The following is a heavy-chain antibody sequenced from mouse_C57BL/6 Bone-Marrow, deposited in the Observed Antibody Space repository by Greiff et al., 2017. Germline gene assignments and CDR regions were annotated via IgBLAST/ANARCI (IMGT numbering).Heavy chain of an antibody. V-gene: IGHV1-15*01. CDR1: GYTFTDYE. D-gene: IGHD1-1*01. Sequence: QVQLQQSGAELVRPGASVTLSCKASGYTFTDYEMHWVKQTPVHGLEWIGAIDPETGGTAYNQKFKGKAILTADKSSSTAYMERRSLTSEDSAVYYCTRWTTVVPFAYWGQGTLVTVSA. CDR3: TRWTTVVPFAY. J-gene: IGHJ3*01. CDR2: IDPETGGT.